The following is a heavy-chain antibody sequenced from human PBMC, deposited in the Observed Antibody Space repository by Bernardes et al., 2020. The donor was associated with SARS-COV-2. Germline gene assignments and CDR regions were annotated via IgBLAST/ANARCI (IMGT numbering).Heavy chain of an antibody. CDR2: ISWDGGST. V-gene: IGHV3-43*01. J-gene: IGHJ4*02. CDR3: AKALSGSYTSPVDY. D-gene: IGHD1-26*01. Sequence: GSLSLSCAASGFTFDDYTMHWVRPAPGKGLEWVSLISWDGGSTYYADSVKGRFTISRDNSKNSLYLQMNSLRTEDTALYYCAKALSGSYTSPVDYWGQGTLVTVSS. CDR1: GFTFDDYT.